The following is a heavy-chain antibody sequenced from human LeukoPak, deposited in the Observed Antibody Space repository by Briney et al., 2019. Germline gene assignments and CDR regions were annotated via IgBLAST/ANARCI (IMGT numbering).Heavy chain of an antibody. CDR3: ARDPYSSGSGLADY. Sequence: ASVKVSCKASGYTFTSYGISWVRQAPGQGLEWMGWISGYSANTNYARKLQGRVTMTTDTSTSTAYMELRSLRSDDTAVYYCARDPYSSGSGLADYWGQGTLVTVSS. D-gene: IGHD6-19*01. CDR2: ISGYSANT. J-gene: IGHJ4*02. CDR1: GYTFTSYG. V-gene: IGHV1-18*01.